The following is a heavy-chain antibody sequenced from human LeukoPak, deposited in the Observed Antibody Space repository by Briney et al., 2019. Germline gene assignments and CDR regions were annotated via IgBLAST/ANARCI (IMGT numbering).Heavy chain of an antibody. D-gene: IGHD5-12*01. J-gene: IGHJ4*02. CDR3: ARHRRLRGYSGYAPSGFDY. CDR1: GGSFSGYY. Sequence: PSDTLSLTCTVYGGSFSGYYWSWIRQPPGKALEWIGYIYYSGSTNYNPSLKSRVTISVDTSKNQFSLKLSSVTAADTAVYYCARHRRLRGYSGYAPSGFDYWGQGTLVTVSS. V-gene: IGHV4-59*08. CDR2: IYYSGST.